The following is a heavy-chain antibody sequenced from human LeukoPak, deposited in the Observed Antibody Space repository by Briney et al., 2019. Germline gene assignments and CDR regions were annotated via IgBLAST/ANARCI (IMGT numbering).Heavy chain of an antibody. CDR3: ARHDYNNPRIDY. CDR2: VYSSGNP. D-gene: IGHD4-11*01. CDR1: GGSISSSGYY. Sequence: PSETLSLTCTVSGGSISSSGYYWGWIRQPPGKGLEWIGSVYSSGNPYYNPSLKSRVTISVDTSKNQFSLRLSSVTAAGTALYYCARHDYNNPRIDYWGQGTLVTVSS. J-gene: IGHJ4*02. V-gene: IGHV4-39*01.